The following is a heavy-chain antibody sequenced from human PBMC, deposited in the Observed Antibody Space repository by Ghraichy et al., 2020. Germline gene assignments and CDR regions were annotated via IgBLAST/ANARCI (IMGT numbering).Heavy chain of an antibody. Sequence: SETLSLTCTVSGGSISSGGYYWSWIRQHPGKGLEWIGYIYYSGSTYYNPSLKSRVTISVDTSKNQFSLKLSSVTAADTAVYYCARDRITRYGSGSYPYYYGMDVWGQGTTVTVSS. V-gene: IGHV4-31*03. CDR1: GGSISSGGYY. CDR3: ARDRITRYGSGSYPYYYGMDV. J-gene: IGHJ6*02. CDR2: IYYSGST. D-gene: IGHD3-10*01.